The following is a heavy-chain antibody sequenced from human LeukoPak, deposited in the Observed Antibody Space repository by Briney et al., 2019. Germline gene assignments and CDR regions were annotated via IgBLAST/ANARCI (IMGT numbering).Heavy chain of an antibody. CDR3: AHRDYDFWSGYRPSDP. J-gene: IGHJ5*02. D-gene: IGHD3-3*01. V-gene: IGHV2-5*02. Sequence: ASGPTLVNPTQTLTLTCTFSGFSLSTSGVGVGWIRQPPGKALEWLALIYWDDDKRYSPSLKSRLTITKDTSKNQVVLTMTNMDPVDTATYYCAHRDYDFWSGYRPSDPWGQGTLVTVSS. CDR1: GFSLSTSGVG. CDR2: IYWDDDK.